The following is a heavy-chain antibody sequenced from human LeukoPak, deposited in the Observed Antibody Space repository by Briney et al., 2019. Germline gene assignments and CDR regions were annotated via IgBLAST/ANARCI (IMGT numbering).Heavy chain of an antibody. V-gene: IGHV3-23*01. J-gene: IGHJ4*02. CDR3: AKQSRITMIVVVTTYFDY. CDR2: ISGSGGST. CDR1: GFTFSSYA. Sequence: GGSLRLSCAASGFTFSSYAMSWVRQAPGKGLEWVSAISGSGGSTYYADSVKGRFTISRDNSKNTLYLQMNSLRAEDTAVYYCAKQSRITMIVVVTTYFDYWGQGTLVTVSS. D-gene: IGHD3-22*01.